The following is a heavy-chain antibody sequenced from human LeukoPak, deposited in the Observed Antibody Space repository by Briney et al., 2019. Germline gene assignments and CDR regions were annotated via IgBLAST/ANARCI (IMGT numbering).Heavy chain of an antibody. D-gene: IGHD2-2*01. Sequence: GASVKVSCKXSGYTFTSYDINWVRQATGQGLEWMGWMNPNSGNTGYAQKFQGRVTMTRNTSISTAYMELSSLRSEDTAVYYCARGVAMAPYYYYYMDVWGKGTTVTVSS. J-gene: IGHJ6*03. CDR1: GYTFTSYD. V-gene: IGHV1-8*01. CDR2: MNPNSGNT. CDR3: ARGVAMAPYYYYYMDV.